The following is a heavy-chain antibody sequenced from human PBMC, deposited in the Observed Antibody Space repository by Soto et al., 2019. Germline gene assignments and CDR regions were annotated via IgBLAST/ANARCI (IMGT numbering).Heavy chain of an antibody. Sequence: GGSLRLSCAASGFTFSSYGMHWVRQAPGKGLEWVAVISYDGSNKYYADSVKGRFTISRDNSKNTLYLQMNSLRAEDTAVYYCAGDFSPPLPYYNGMDVWGQGTTVTVSS. CDR3: AGDFSPPLPYYNGMDV. D-gene: IGHD3-3*01. CDR1: GFTFSSYG. J-gene: IGHJ6*02. V-gene: IGHV3-30*03. CDR2: ISYDGSNK.